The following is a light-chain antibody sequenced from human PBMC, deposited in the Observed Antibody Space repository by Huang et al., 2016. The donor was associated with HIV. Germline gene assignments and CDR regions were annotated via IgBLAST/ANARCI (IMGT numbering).Light chain of an antibody. V-gene: IGKV3-15*01. CDR2: AVC. Sequence: ETVMTQSPATLSVSLGERATLSCRTSLSVSSNLAWYQQKPGQAPRLLISAVCTRATGVPARFSGSRSGTECTLTITRLQPEDFAVYFCQQYNDWPLTFGGGTQVEIK. CDR3: QQYNDWPLT. J-gene: IGKJ4*01. CDR1: LSVSSN.